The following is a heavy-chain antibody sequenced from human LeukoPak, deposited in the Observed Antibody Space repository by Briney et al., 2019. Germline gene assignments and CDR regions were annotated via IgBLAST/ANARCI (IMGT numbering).Heavy chain of an antibody. CDR3: ASGSGSYRTPYYYMDV. CDR1: GFTVSSNY. D-gene: IGHD3-10*01. J-gene: IGHJ6*03. V-gene: IGHV3-53*01. Sequence: GGSLRLSCASSGFTVSSNYTSWVLQAPGKRQERAPVISSAGSTYYAHSVKGRFTISRDNSKNTLYLQMNSLRAEDTAVYYCASGSGSYRTPYYYMDVWGTGTTVTVS. CDR2: ISSAGST.